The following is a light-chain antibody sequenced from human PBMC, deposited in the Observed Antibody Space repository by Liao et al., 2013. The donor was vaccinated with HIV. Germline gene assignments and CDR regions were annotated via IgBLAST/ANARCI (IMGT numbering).Light chain of an antibody. CDR1: NLGDKH. CDR2: QDN. J-gene: IGLJ1*01. V-gene: IGLV3-1*01. CDR3: QAWDSTIAYV. Sequence: SYELTQPPSVSVSPGQTASIFCSGDNLGDKHASWYQQKPGQSPVLVIYQDNKRPSGIPERFSGSNSGNTATLTISGTQAMDEADYYCQAWDSTIAYVFGTGTKVTVL.